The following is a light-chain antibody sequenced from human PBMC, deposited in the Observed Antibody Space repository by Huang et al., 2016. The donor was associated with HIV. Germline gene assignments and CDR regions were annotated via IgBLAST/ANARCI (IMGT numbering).Light chain of an antibody. J-gene: IGKJ4*01. Sequence: EIVMTQSPVTLSVSPGEGATLSCRASQSVGSNLAWYQHKPGQAPRLLIHCASARATGIPSRFSDSGSVTEFNLTISSLQSEDFAVYYFQQYNSWPPLTFGGGTKLEIQ. CDR2: CAS. V-gene: IGKV3-15*01. CDR3: QQYNSWPPLT. CDR1: QSVGSN.